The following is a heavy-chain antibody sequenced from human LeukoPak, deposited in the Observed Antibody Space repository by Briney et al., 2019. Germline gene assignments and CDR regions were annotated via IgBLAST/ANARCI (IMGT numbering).Heavy chain of an antibody. Sequence: GGSLRLSCAASGFTVSSNYMSWVRQAPGKGLEWVPVIYSGGSTYYADSVKGRFTISRDNSKNTLYLQMNSLRAEDTAVYYCARQQLVWSGYYYGMDVWGQGTTVTVSS. CDR1: GFTVSSNY. CDR2: IYSGGST. D-gene: IGHD6-13*01. J-gene: IGHJ6*02. V-gene: IGHV3-66*04. CDR3: ARQQLVWSGYYYGMDV.